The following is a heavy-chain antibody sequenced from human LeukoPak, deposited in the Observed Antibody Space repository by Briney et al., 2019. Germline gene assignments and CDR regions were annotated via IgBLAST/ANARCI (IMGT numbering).Heavy chain of an antibody. J-gene: IGHJ4*02. CDR3: ARDKYSYGYRTLGY. Sequence: GGSLRLSGAAPGFTFSSYWMSWVRQAQGKGLEGVANIKQDGSEKYYVDSVKGRFTISRDNAKNSLYLQMNSLRAEDTAVYYCARDKYSYGYRTLGYWGQGTLVTVSS. V-gene: IGHV3-7*01. CDR1: GFTFSSYW. D-gene: IGHD5-18*01. CDR2: IKQDGSEK.